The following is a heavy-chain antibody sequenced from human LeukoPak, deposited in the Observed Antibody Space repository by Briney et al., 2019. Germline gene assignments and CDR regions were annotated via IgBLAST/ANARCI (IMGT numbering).Heavy chain of an antibody. D-gene: IGHD6-13*01. CDR2: IYHSGST. Sequence: PSETLSLTCTVSGYSISSGYYWGWIRPPPGKGLEWIGSIYHSGSTYYNPSLKSRVTISVDTSKNQFSLKLSSVTAADTAVYYCARDIADYAFDIWGQGTTVTVSS. CDR3: ARDIADYAFDI. CDR1: GYSISSGYY. V-gene: IGHV4-38-2*02. J-gene: IGHJ3*02.